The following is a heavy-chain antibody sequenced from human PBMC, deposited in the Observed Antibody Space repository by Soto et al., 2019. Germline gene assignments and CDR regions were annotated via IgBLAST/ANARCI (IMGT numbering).Heavy chain of an antibody. D-gene: IGHD3-16*02. J-gene: IGHJ3*02. Sequence: PSETLSLTCTVSGGSISSGGYYWSWIRQHPGKGLEWIGYIYYSGSTYYNPSLKSRVTISVDTSKNQFSLKLSSVTAADTAVYYCARDSVYDYIWGSYRLGAFDIWGQGTIVTVSS. CDR3: ARDSVYDYIWGSYRLGAFDI. CDR1: GGSISSGGYY. CDR2: IYYSGST. V-gene: IGHV4-31*03.